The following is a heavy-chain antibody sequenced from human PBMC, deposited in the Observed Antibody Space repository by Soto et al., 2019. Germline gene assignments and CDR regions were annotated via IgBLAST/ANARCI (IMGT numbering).Heavy chain of an antibody. V-gene: IGHV3-23*01. CDR2: ISGSGGST. D-gene: IGHD6-13*01. J-gene: IGHJ4*02. CDR1: GFTFSSYA. CDR3: ANEFSSSWYYGRGYFDY. Sequence: GGSLRLSCAASGFTFSSYAMSWVRQAPGKGLEWVSAISGSGGSTYYADSVKGRFTISRDNSKNTLYLQMNSLRAEDTAVYYCANEFSSSWYYGRGYFDYWGQGTLVTVSS.